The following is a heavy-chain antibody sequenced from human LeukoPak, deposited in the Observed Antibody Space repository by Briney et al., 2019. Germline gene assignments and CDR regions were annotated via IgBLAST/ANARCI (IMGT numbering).Heavy chain of an antibody. J-gene: IGHJ3*02. CDR2: IYGGDST. V-gene: IGHV3-66*01. CDR3: ATDHRNLDAFDI. Sequence: GGSLRLSCAVSGLTVSKNSMNWVRQAPGKGLEWVSVIYGGDSTYYADSVKGRFTISSDTSKNTVYLQMNSLRAEDTAVYYCATDHRNLDAFDIWGQGTMLTVSS. D-gene: IGHD1-14*01. CDR1: GLTVSKNS.